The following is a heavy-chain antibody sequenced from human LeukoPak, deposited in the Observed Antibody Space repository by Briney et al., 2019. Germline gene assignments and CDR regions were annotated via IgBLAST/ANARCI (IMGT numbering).Heavy chain of an antibody. V-gene: IGHV4-4*02. CDR3: ARGWRKYYYDSSGYYY. J-gene: IGHJ4*02. CDR2: IYHSGST. Sequence: SGTLSLTCAVSGGSISSSNWWSWVRQPPGKGLEWIGEIYHSGSTNYNPSLKSRVTISVDKSKNQFSLKLSSVTAADTAVYYCARGWRKYYYDSSGYYYWGQGTLVTVSS. CDR1: GGSISSSNW. D-gene: IGHD3-22*01.